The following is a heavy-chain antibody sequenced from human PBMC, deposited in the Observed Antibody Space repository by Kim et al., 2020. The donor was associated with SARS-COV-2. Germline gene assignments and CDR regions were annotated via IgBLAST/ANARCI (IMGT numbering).Heavy chain of an antibody. CDR1: GGSITSGHYY. CDR2: IYDSGKT. D-gene: IGHD6-19*01. J-gene: IGHJ6*02. Sequence: SETLSLTCTVSGGSITSGHYYWGWVRQPPGKGLQWIGSIYDSGKTHYDPSIKSRVTISVDTSKNQFSLRLSSVTAADTAVYYCAAPNPLYSSAWYRSDRWYCYTMDVWGRGTTVTVSS. CDR3: AAPNPLYSSAWYRSDRWYCYTMDV. V-gene: IGHV4-39*01.